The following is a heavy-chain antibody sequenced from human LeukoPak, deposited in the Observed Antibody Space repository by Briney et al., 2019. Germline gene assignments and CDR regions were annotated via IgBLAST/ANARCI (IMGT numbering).Heavy chain of an antibody. Sequence: PGGSLRLSCAASGFMFSSYGMHWVRQAPGKGLEWVAVTSYDGTNKYYADSVRGRFTISRDNSKNTLYLQMNSLRAEDTAVYYCARCPESSGYYYELDSWGQGTLVTVSS. V-gene: IGHV3-30*03. D-gene: IGHD3-22*01. CDR2: TSYDGTNK. CDR1: GFMFSSYG. CDR3: ARCPESSGYYYELDS. J-gene: IGHJ4*02.